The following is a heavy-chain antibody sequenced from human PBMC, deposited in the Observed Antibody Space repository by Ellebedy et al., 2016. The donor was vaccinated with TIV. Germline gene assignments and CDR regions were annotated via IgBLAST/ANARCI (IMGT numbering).Heavy chain of an antibody. CDR2: ISYDGTST. CDR1: GFIFSRYV. CDR3: VKDFWGWFGSASYLLET. V-gene: IGHV3-30*18. J-gene: IGHJ4*02. D-gene: IGHD3-10*01. Sequence: GESLKISXEASGFIFSRYVFHWVRQAPGKGLECVAIISYDGTSTEYSDSVKGRIIISRDNDRDSLYLQMNNLSPEDTALYYCVKDFWGWFGSASYLLETWGQGTLVTVSS.